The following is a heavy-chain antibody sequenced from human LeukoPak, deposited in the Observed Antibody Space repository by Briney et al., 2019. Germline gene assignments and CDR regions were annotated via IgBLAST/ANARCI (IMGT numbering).Heavy chain of an antibody. CDR2: INPSGGST. Sequence: ASVKVSCKASGYTFTSYYMHWVRQAPGQGLEWMRIINPSGGSTSYAQKFQDRVTMTRDTSTSTVYMELSSLRSEDTAVYYCARDVASSGYYWDWGQGTLVTVSS. CDR1: GYTFTSYY. CDR3: ARDVASSGYYWD. J-gene: IGHJ4*02. V-gene: IGHV1-46*01. D-gene: IGHD3-22*01.